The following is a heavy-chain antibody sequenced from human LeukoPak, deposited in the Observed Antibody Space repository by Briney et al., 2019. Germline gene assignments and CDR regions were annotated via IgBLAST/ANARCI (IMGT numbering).Heavy chain of an antibody. V-gene: IGHV4-59*11. J-gene: IGHJ4*02. CDR2: IYDSGSI. D-gene: IGHD3-3*01. Sequence: SETLSLTCTVSGGSIHSHYWSWIRQPPGKGLEWIGYIYDSGSINYNASLKSRVTISVDTSKNQFSLRLSSVTAADTAVYYCARGVVITGLDYWGQGTLVTVSS. CDR1: GGSIHSHY. CDR3: ARGVVITGLDY.